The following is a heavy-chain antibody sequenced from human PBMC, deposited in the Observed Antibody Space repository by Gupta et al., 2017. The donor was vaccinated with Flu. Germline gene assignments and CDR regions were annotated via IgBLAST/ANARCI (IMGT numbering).Heavy chain of an antibody. CDR3: ARDSLKYYYDSRGYLVPGGHFDY. D-gene: IGHD3-22*01. V-gene: IGHV3-48*03. J-gene: IGHJ4*02. CDR2: ISSSGSTI. CDR1: GFTFSSYE. Sequence: EVQLVESGGGLVQPGGSWRLSCAASGFTFSSYEMNWVRQAQGKGLEWVSYISSSGSTIYYADSVKGRFTISRDNAKNSLYLQMNSLRAEDTAVYYCARDSLKYYYDSRGYLVPGGHFDYWGQGTLVTVAS.